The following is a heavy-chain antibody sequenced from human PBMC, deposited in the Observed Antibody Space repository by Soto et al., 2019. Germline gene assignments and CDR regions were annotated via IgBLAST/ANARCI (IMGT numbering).Heavy chain of an antibody. CDR2: IYSGGST. CDR3: AREDGYRGGDAFDI. D-gene: IGHD5-12*01. CDR1: GFTVSSNY. V-gene: IGHV3-66*01. J-gene: IGHJ3*02. Sequence: GGSLRLSCAASGFTVSSNYMSWVRQAPGKGLEWVSVIYSGGSTYYADSVKGRFTISRDNSKNTLYLQVNSLRAEDTAVYYCAREDGYRGGDAFDIWGQGTMVTVSS.